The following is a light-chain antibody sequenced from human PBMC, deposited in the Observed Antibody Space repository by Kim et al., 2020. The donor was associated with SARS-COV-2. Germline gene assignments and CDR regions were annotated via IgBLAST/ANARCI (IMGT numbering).Light chain of an antibody. J-gene: IGLJ3*02. CDR3: QSFDDNRYWV. CDR1: GGSIASNY. Sequence: NFMLTQSHSVSESPGKTVTISCTRSGGSIASNYVQWYQQRPGSAPTTVIYENNERPSGVPERFSGSIDSSSNSASLTISGLQTEDEADYYCQSFDDNRYWVFGGGTQLTVL. V-gene: IGLV6-57*04. CDR2: ENN.